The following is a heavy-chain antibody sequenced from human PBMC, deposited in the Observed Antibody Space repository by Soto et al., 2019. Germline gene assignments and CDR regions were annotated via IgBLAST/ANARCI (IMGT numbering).Heavy chain of an antibody. CDR3: ARTQWFDP. Sequence: PGGSLRLSCTASGFTFSDYEMNWVRQAPGKGLEWVSYISSRGRTIYYADSVKGRFTISRDNAKNSLYLQMNSLRAEDTAIYYCARTQWFDPWGQGTLVTVSS. CDR1: GFTFSDYE. J-gene: IGHJ5*02. CDR2: ISSRGRTI. V-gene: IGHV3-48*03.